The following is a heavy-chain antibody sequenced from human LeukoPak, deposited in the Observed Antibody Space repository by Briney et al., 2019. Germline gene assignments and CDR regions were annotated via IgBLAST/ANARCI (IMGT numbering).Heavy chain of an antibody. CDR2: ISGSGDNT. CDR1: GFTFSDHY. Sequence: GGSLRLSCAASGFTFSDHYIDWVRQAPGKGLEWVSAISGSGDNTYYADSVKGRFSISRDNSMNTLYLQMNSLRAEDTAVYYCAKARSPTSDTAYFDYWGQGTLVTVSS. D-gene: IGHD5-18*01. CDR3: AKARSPTSDTAYFDY. J-gene: IGHJ4*02. V-gene: IGHV3-23*01.